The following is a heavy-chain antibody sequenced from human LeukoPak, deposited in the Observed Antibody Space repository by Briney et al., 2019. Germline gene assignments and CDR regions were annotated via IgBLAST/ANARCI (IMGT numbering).Heavy chain of an antibody. CDR2: FYPGDSDS. CDR3: ARRGAYGDYFDY. V-gene: IGHV5-51*01. CDR1: GYRFTTYW. Sequence: GESLKISCKGFGYRFTTYWIGWVRQMPGKGLAWMGIFYPGDSDSRYSPSFQGQVTISADRSISTAYLQWSSLKASDTAMYYCARRGAYGDYFDYWGQGTLVTVSA. D-gene: IGHD4-17*01. J-gene: IGHJ4*02.